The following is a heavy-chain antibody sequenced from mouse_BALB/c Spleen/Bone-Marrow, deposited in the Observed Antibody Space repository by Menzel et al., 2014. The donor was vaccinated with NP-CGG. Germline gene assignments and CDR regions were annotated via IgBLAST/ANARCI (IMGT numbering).Heavy chain of an antibody. V-gene: IGHV1-84*02. CDR3: ARERQLGLRFYYFDY. CDR1: GYTFTDYY. J-gene: IGHJ2*01. CDR2: IYPGSGNT. D-gene: IGHD3-2*01. Sequence: QVHVKQSGPELVKPGASVKISCKASGYTFTDYYINWVKQKPGQGLEWIGWIYPGSGNTKYNEKFKGKATLTVDTSSSTAYMQLSSLTSEDTAVYFCARERQLGLRFYYFDYWGQGTTLTVSS.